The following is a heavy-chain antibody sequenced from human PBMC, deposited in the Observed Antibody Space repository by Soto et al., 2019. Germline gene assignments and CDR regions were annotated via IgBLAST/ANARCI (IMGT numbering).Heavy chain of an antibody. CDR2: IHSDGSST. V-gene: IGHV3-74*01. Sequence: PGGSLRLSCAASGLTFSRFWMHWVRQAPGKGLVWVAHIHSDGSSTSYADFVKGRFTISRDNAKNTVYLQMNSLRAEDTAMYYCIRDFGEVGSTAAFDIWGHGTVVTVSS. J-gene: IGHJ3*02. CDR3: IRDFGEVGSTAAFDI. D-gene: IGHD1-26*01. CDR1: GLTFSRFW.